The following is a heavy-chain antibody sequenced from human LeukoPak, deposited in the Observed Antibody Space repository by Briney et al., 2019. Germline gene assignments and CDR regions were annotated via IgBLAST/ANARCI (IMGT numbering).Heavy chain of an antibody. CDR1: GYTFTNLD. CDR2: MNPNTGNA. Sequence: GASVKVSGKASGYTFTNLDINWVRQATGQGLEWMGWMNPNTGNAGYAQKFQDRVTITWDASISTAYMDLSSLRSEDTAVYYCARVGYSNSYDYWGQGTLVTVSS. D-gene: IGHD4-11*01. V-gene: IGHV1-8*03. J-gene: IGHJ4*02. CDR3: ARVGYSNSYDY.